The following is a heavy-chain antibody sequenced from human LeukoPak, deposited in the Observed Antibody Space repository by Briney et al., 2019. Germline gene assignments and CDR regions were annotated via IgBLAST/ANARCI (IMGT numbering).Heavy chain of an antibody. J-gene: IGHJ6*03. V-gene: IGHV4-59*01. Sequence: SETLSLTCTVSGGSISSYYWSWIRQPAGKGLEWIGYIYYSGRSNQNPSLKSRVTISLDTSRNQFSLKLSSVTAADTAVYYCARAGRGYNYGFVPSELDYYYYYLDVWGKGTTVTVSS. D-gene: IGHD5-18*01. CDR1: GGSISSYY. CDR3: ARAGRGYNYGFVPSELDYYYYYLDV. CDR2: IYYSGRS.